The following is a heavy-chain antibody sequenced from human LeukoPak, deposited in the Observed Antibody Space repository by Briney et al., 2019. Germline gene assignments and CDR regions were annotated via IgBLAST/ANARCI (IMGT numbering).Heavy chain of an antibody. CDR1: GYTFTSYG. D-gene: IGHD3-10*01. Sequence: ASVKVSCKASGYTFTSYGISWVRQAPGQGLEWVGWISAYNGNTNYAQKLQGRVTMTTDTSTSTAYMELRSLRSDDTAVYYCAVLYYYGSGSYYNVSCIRGQGTMVTVSS. CDR2: ISAYNGNT. J-gene: IGHJ3*02. CDR3: AVLYYYGSGSYYNVSCI. V-gene: IGHV1-18*01.